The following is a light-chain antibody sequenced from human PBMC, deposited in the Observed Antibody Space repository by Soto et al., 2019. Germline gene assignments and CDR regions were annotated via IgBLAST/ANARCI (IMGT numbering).Light chain of an antibody. J-gene: IGLJ2*01. Sequence: QSVLTQPASVSGSPGQSITISCTGSNSDVGHYNYVSWYQQLPGKAPKLIIFEVSYRPSGVSSRFSGSKSGNTASLTISGLQAEDEADYYCSSYTRTTTLFGGGTKLTVL. CDR1: NSDVGHYNY. CDR3: SSYTRTTTL. V-gene: IGLV2-14*01. CDR2: EVS.